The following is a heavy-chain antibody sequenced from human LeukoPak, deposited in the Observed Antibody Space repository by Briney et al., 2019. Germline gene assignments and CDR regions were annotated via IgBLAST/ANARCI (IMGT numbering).Heavy chain of an antibody. Sequence: ASVKVSCKASGYTFTGYYMHWVRQAPGQGLEWMGRINPNSGGTNYAQKFQGRVTMTRDTSISTTYMELSRLRSDDTAVYYCARRSNCSGGSCLNWFDPWGQGTLVTVSS. J-gene: IGHJ5*02. CDR2: INPNSGGT. D-gene: IGHD2-15*01. CDR3: ARRSNCSGGSCLNWFDP. V-gene: IGHV1-2*06. CDR1: GYTFTGYY.